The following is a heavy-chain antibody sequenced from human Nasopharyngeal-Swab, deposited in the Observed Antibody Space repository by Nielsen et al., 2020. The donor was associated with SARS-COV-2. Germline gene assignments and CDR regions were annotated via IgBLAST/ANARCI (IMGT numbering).Heavy chain of an antibody. CDR1: GGSFSGYY. V-gene: IGHV4-59*01. CDR2: IYYSGST. J-gene: IGHJ4*02. Sequence: GSLRLSCAVYGGSFSGYYWSWIRQPPGKGLEWIGYIYYSGSTNYNPSLKSRVTISVDTSKNQFSLKLSSVTAADTAVYNCARGGSSGWYGGFDYWGQGTLVTVSS. D-gene: IGHD6-19*01. CDR3: ARGGSSGWYGGFDY.